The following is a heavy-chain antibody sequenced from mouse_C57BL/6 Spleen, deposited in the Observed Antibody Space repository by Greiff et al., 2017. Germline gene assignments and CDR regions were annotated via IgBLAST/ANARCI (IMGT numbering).Heavy chain of an antibody. CDR2: INPGSGGT. CDR1: GYAFTNYL. CDR3: ARSGDYAMDY. D-gene: IGHD3-1*01. J-gene: IGHJ4*01. V-gene: IGHV1-54*01. Sequence: QVQLQQSGAELVRPGTSVKVSCKASGYAFTNYLIEWVKQRPGQGLEWIGVINPGSGGTNYNEKFKGKATLTADKSSSTAYMQLSSLTSEDSAVYFCARSGDYAMDYWGQGTSVTGSS.